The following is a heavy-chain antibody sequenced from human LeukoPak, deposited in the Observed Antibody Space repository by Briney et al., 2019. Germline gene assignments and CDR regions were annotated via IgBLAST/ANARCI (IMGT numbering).Heavy chain of an antibody. V-gene: IGHV4-59*12. D-gene: IGHD3-22*01. CDR1: GVSINSYY. Sequence: SETPSLTCTVSGVSINSYYWSWIRLPPGKGLEWIGYIHYSGNTNYNPSLRSRVTISVDTSKNQFSLKLSSVTAADTAVYYCARILNYYDTSGPVFDYWGQGTLVTVSS. CDR3: ARILNYYDTSGPVFDY. CDR2: IHYSGNT. J-gene: IGHJ4*02.